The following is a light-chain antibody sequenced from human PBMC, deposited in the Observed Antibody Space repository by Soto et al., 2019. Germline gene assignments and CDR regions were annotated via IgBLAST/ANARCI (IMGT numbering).Light chain of an antibody. CDR1: QGIRND. Sequence: AIQMTQSPSSLSASVGDRVTITCGASQGIRNDLGWYQQKPGKAPKLLIYAASSLQSGVPSRLRGSGYGTDFTIAISSMQTEDSETYYCLQDINYPWTFGQGTKVDIK. V-gene: IGKV1-6*01. CDR2: AAS. CDR3: LQDINYPWT. J-gene: IGKJ1*01.